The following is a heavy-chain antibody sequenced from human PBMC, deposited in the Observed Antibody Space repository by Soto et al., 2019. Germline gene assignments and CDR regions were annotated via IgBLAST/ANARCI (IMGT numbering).Heavy chain of an antibody. V-gene: IGHV3-30*18. CDR1: GFTFSSYG. D-gene: IGHD2-2*01. J-gene: IGHJ4*02. CDR3: AKDSHCSSTSCYQTN. Sequence: QVQLVESGGGVVQPGRSLRLSCAASGFTFSSYGMHWVRQAPGKGLEWVAVISYDGSNKYYADSVKGRFIISRDNSKNTLYLQMNSLRAEDTAVYYCAKDSHCSSTSCYQTNWGQGTLVTVSS. CDR2: ISYDGSNK.